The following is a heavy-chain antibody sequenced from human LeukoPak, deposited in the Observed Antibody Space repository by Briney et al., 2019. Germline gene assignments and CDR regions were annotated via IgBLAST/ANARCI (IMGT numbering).Heavy chain of an antibody. J-gene: IGHJ5*02. D-gene: IGHD3-22*01. CDR2: IIPIFGIA. CDR3: ARGSYYDSSGYAPPKNWFDP. CDR1: GGTFSSYA. V-gene: IGHV1-69*04. Sequence: SVKVSCKASGGTFSSYAISWVRQAPGQGLEWMGRIIPIFGIANYAQKFQGRVTITADKSTGTAYMELSSLRSEDTAVYYCARGSYYDSSGYAPPKNWFDPWGQGTLVTVSS.